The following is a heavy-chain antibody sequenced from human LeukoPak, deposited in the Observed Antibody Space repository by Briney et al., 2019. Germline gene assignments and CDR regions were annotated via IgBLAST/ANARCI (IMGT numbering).Heavy chain of an antibody. Sequence: VASVKVSCKASGGTFSSYAISWVRQAPGQGLEWMGGIIPIFGTANYAQKFQGRVTITTDESTSTAYMELSSLRSEDTAVYYCARAETGLRFLEWFAYWDQGTLVTVSS. CDR3: ARAETGLRFLEWFAY. CDR1: GGTFSSYA. D-gene: IGHD3-3*01. J-gene: IGHJ4*02. CDR2: IIPIFGTA. V-gene: IGHV1-69*05.